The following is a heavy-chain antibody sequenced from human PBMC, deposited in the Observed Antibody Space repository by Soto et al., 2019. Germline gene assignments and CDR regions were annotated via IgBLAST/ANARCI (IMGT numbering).Heavy chain of an antibody. D-gene: IGHD2-15*01. CDR3: VRDNGGSSEFGY. CDR2: IFYSGST. CDR1: GGSISRGDYY. Sequence: QVQLQESGPGLVKPSQTLSLNCTVSGGSISRGDYYWNWIRQPPGKGLEWIGYIFYSGSTYYNPSRNSRATISVDTSTNQFFMKLSSVTAADTAVYYCVRDNGGSSEFGYWGQGTLVTVCS. V-gene: IGHV4-30-4*01. J-gene: IGHJ4*02.